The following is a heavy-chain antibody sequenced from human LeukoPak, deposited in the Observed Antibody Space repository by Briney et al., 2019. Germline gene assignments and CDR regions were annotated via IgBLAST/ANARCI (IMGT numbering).Heavy chain of an antibody. CDR2: IKQDGSEK. J-gene: IGHJ3*02. CDR3: ARDMDEGSMIVVLGAFDI. D-gene: IGHD3-22*01. CDR1: GFTFSSYW. Sequence: PGGSLRLSCAASGFTFSSYWMSWVRQAPGKGLEWVANIKQDGSEKYYVDSVKGRFTISRDNAKNSLYLQMNSLRAEDTAVYYCARDMDEGSMIVVLGAFDIWGQGTMVTVSS. V-gene: IGHV3-7*01.